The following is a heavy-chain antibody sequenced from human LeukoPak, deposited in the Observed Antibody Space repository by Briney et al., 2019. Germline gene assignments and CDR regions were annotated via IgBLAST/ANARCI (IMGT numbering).Heavy chain of an antibody. CDR3: AGNLWFGGAFDI. CDR1: GGSFSGYY. J-gene: IGHJ3*02. D-gene: IGHD3-10*01. V-gene: IGHV4-34*01. Sequence: SETLSLTCAVYGGSFSGYYWSWIRLPPGKGLEWIGEINHSGSTNYNPSLKSRVTISVDTSKNQSSPKLSSVTAADTAVYYCAGNLWFGGAFDIWGQGTMVTVSS. CDR2: INHSGST.